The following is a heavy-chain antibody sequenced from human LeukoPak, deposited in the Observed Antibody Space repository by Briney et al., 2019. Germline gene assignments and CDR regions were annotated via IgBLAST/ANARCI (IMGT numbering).Heavy chain of an antibody. CDR2: ISAYNGNT. V-gene: IGHV1-18*04. Sequence: ASVKVSCKASGYTFTSYGISWVRQAPGQGLEWMGWISAYNGNTNYAQKLQGRVTMTTDTSTSTAYMELRSLRSDDTAVYYCARDLGDIAVAGTWFDYWGQGTLVTASS. D-gene: IGHD6-19*01. J-gene: IGHJ4*02. CDR1: GYTFTSYG. CDR3: ARDLGDIAVAGTWFDY.